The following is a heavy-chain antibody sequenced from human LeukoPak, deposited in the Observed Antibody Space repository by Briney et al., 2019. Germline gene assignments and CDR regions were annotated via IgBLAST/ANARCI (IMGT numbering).Heavy chain of an antibody. J-gene: IGHJ3*02. CDR1: GFTFSNAW. D-gene: IGHD2-2*01. CDR2: IKSKTDGGTT. CDR3: ARPRNTYCSSTSCYDAFDI. Sequence: GGSLRLSCAASGFTFSNAWMSWVRQAPGKGLEWVGRIKSKTDGGTTDYAAPVKGRFTISRDDSKNTLYLQMNSLKTEDTAVYYCARPRNTYCSSTSCYDAFDIWGQGTMVTVSS. V-gene: IGHV3-15*01.